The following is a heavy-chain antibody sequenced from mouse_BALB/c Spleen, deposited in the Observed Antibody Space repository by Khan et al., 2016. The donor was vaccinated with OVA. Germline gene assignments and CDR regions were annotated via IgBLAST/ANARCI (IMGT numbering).Heavy chain of an antibody. J-gene: IGHJ3*01. CDR1: GYSFTSYY. V-gene: IGHV1S135*01. CDR3: TRHGYVAWFTY. Sequence: EVQLQQSGPELMKPGASVKISCKASGYSFTSYYIHWVMQSRGQSLEWIGYVDPFSAVTTYNQKFKGKATLTVDKSSSTAYILLSNLTSEDSAVYYCTRHGYVAWFTYWGQGTLVTVSA. CDR2: VDPFSAVT. D-gene: IGHD2-2*01.